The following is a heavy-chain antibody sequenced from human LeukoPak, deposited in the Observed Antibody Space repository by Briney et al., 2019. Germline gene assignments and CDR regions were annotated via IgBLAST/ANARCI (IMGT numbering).Heavy chain of an antibody. Sequence: PGGSLRLSCAASGFTFSSYAMHWVRQAPGKGLEWVAVISYDGSNKYYADSVKGRFTISRDNSKNTLYLQMNSLRAEDTAVYYCARYRSTSLGKHPFDIWGQGKKVTGSS. CDR2: ISYDGSNK. V-gene: IGHV3-30*04. CDR1: GFTFSSYA. D-gene: IGHD2-2*01. J-gene: IGHJ3*02. CDR3: ARYRSTSLGKHPFDI.